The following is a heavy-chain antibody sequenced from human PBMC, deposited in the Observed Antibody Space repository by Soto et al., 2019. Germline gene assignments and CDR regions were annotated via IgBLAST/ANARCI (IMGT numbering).Heavy chain of an antibody. CDR3: AGGANSPLWEPPAMFRFDY. Sequence: QVQLVESGGGVVQPGRSLRLSCTASGFSFGTYGMHWVRQAPGKGLEWVAVIWYDGSNEYYADSVKGRFTMSRDNSKNTLYLQMNSLRAEHTDLYYCAGGANSPLWEPPAMFRFDYWGQGSLVTVSS. CDR2: IWYDGSNE. J-gene: IGHJ4*02. D-gene: IGHD2-2*01. CDR1: GFSFGTYG. V-gene: IGHV3-33*01.